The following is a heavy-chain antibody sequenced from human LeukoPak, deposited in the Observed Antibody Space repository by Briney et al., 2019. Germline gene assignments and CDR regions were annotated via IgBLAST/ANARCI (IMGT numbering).Heavy chain of an antibody. CDR3: ARDPDYYDPGY. CDR1: GYSISSGYY. V-gene: IGHV4-38-2*02. J-gene: IGHJ4*02. Sequence: SETLSLTCTVSGYSISSGYYWAWIRQPPGKGLEWIGSIYHSGSTYYNPSLKSRVTISIDTSKSQFSLNLSSVTAADTAVYFFARDPDYYDPGYWGQGTLVTVSS. CDR2: IYHSGST. D-gene: IGHD3-22*01.